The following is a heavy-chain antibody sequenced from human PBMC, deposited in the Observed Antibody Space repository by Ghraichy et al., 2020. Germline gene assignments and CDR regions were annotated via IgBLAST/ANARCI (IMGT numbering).Heavy chain of an antibody. J-gene: IGHJ6*02. CDR3: ARAHNAPDYGDPYYYYYYGMDV. D-gene: IGHD4-17*01. CDR2: IYTSGST. Sequence: SETLSLTCTVSGGSISSYYWSWIRQPAGKGLEWIGRIYTSGSTNYNPSLKSRVTMSVDTSKNQFSLKLSSVTAADTAVYYCARAHNAPDYGDPYYYYYYGMDVWGQGTTVTVSS. CDR1: GGSISSYY. V-gene: IGHV4-4*07.